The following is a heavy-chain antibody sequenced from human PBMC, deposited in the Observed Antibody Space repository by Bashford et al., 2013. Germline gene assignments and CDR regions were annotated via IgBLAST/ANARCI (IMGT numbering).Heavy chain of an antibody. V-gene: IGHV1-2*02. J-gene: IGHJ4*02. D-gene: IGHD1-26*01. CDR3: ARGLSDYPDY. CDR2: INPNSGVT. Sequence: ASVKVSCRASGYTFTDYFVHWVRQAPGHGFEWMGWINPNSGVTNYAQIFQGRVTMTRDTSITTAYMELSGLTFDDTAIYYCARGLSDYPDYWGQGTLVTVSS. CDR1: GYTFTDYF.